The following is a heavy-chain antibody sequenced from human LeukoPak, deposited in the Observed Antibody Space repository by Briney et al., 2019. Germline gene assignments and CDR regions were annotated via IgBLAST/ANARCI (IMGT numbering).Heavy chain of an antibody. V-gene: IGHV3-48*02. CDR1: GFTFSSYS. D-gene: IGHD6-13*01. J-gene: IGHJ4*02. Sequence: GRSLRLSCAASGFTFSSYSMNWVRQAPRKGLEWVSYISSNSITIYYADSVKGRFTISRDSAKNSLYLQMNSLRDEDTAVYYCARGYSALDYWGQGTLVTVSS. CDR3: ARGYSALDY. CDR2: ISSNSITI.